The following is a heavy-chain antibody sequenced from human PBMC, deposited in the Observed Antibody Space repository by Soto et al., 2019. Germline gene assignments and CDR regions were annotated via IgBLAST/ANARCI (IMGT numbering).Heavy chain of an antibody. Sequence: ASVKVSCKASGYTFTSYGISWVRQAPGQGLEWMGWISAYNGNTNYAQKLQGRVTMTTDTSTSTAYMELRSLRSDDTAVYYCARIPFYCSSTSCYADYYYYYMDVWGKGTTVTVSS. J-gene: IGHJ6*03. CDR2: ISAYNGNT. V-gene: IGHV1-18*01. CDR1: GYTFTSYG. D-gene: IGHD2-2*01. CDR3: ARIPFYCSSTSCYADYYYYYMDV.